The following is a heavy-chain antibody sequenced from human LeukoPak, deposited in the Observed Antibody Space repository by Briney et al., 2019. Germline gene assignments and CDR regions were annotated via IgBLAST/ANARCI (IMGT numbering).Heavy chain of an antibody. V-gene: IGHV1-18*01. CDR3: ARDAVRGVVGY. CDR1: GGTFSSYG. Sequence: ASVKVSCKASGGTFSSYGISWVRQAPGQGLEWMGWISAYNGNTNYAQKLQGRVTMTTDTSTSTAYMELRSLRSDDTAVYYCARDAVRGVVGYWGQGTLVTVSS. D-gene: IGHD3-16*01. J-gene: IGHJ4*02. CDR2: ISAYNGNT.